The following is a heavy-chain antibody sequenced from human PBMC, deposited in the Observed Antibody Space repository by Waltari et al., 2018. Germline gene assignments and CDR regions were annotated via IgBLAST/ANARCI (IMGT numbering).Heavy chain of an antibody. V-gene: IGHV4-39*01. CDR3: ARREGIRGGSWNY. D-gene: IGHD6-13*01. CDR2: IYYSGST. Sequence: QLQLQESGPGLVKPSETLSLTCTVSGGSISSSSYYWGWIRQPPGKGLEWIGSIYYSGSTYYNPSLKSRVTISVDTSKNQFSLKLSSVTAADTAVYYCARREGIRGGSWNYWGQGTLVTVSS. J-gene: IGHJ4*02. CDR1: GGSISSSSYY.